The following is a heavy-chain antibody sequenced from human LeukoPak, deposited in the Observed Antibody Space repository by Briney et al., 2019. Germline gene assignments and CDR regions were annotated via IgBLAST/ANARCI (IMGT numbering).Heavy chain of an antibody. CDR2: ISSSSSYI. J-gene: IGHJ4*02. D-gene: IGHD4-17*01. CDR3: AAGRSGYDYGDYYFDY. CDR1: GLTVRSYS. Sequence: SFRHWCLVSGLTVRSYSMNWVRPAQEKELEWVSSISSSSSYIYYADSVKGRFTISRDNAKNSLYLQMNSLRAEDTAVYYCAAGRSGYDYGDYYFDYWGQGTLVTVSS. V-gene: IGHV3-21*01.